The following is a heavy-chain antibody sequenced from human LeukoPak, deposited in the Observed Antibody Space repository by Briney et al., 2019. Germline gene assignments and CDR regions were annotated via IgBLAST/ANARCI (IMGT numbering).Heavy chain of an antibody. D-gene: IGHD2-21*01. V-gene: IGHV1-3*01. CDR2: INAGNGNT. J-gene: IGHJ3*02. Sequence: ASVKVSCKTCGYTFTSYAMHWVPQAPAQGLEGGGWINAGNGNTKYSQKFPGRVTITRDTSASTAYMELSSMRSEDTAVYYCARDDWDTAPVIDAFDIWGQGTMVTVSS. CDR3: ARDDWDTAPVIDAFDI. CDR1: GYTFTSYA.